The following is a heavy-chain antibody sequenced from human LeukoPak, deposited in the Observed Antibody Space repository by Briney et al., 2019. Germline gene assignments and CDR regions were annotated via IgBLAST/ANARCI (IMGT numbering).Heavy chain of an antibody. J-gene: IGHJ4*02. CDR2: IYYSGST. CDR1: GCSVSSCSYY. CDR3: ARDSCGGGSCYPGY. D-gene: IGHD2-15*01. V-gene: IGHV4-61*01. Sequence: PSETLSLTCTASGCSVSSCSYYWSWIRQPPGKGLDWVGYIYYSGSTNDNPSLKSRVTISVDTSKSQCSLKLSSVPAAGTAVYYCARDSCGGGSCYPGYWGQGTLVSVSS.